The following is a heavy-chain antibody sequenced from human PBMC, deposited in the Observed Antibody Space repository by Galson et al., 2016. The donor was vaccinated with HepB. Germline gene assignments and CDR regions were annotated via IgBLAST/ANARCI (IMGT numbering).Heavy chain of an antibody. CDR1: GFTISNYA. D-gene: IGHD4-23*01. CDR3: AKTRWRREAQGYFDP. J-gene: IGHJ5*02. Sequence: SLTLSCATSGFTISNYAMSWLRQAPGRGLEWVSSLGPGFGSTYYRESVRGRFTISRDNSRSTLYLQMNSLRAEDTAFYYCAKTRWRREAQGYFDPWGPGTQVTVSS. CDR2: LGPGFGST. V-gene: IGHV3-23*01.